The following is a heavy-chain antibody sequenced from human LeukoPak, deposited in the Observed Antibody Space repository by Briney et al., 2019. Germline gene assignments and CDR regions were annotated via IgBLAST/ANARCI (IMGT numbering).Heavy chain of an antibody. Sequence: ASAKVSCKDSGYTFTGYYMHWVRQAPGLGLEWMGWINPNSGGTNYAQKFQGRVTMTRDTSISTAYMELSRLRSDDTAVYYCARALFDDASDIWGQGTMVTVSS. D-gene: IGHD2-21*01. CDR3: ARALFDDASDI. J-gene: IGHJ3*02. V-gene: IGHV1-2*02. CDR1: GYTFTGYY. CDR2: INPNSGGT.